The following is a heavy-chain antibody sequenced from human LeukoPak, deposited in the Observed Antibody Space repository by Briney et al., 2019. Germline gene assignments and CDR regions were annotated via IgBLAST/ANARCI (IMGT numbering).Heavy chain of an antibody. J-gene: IGHJ6*03. D-gene: IGHD4-11*01. V-gene: IGHV3-48*03. CDR1: GFTFSSYE. Sequence: GGSLRLSCAAYGFTFSSYEMNCLRQAPGKGLEWVSYISSSGSTIYYADSVKGRFTISRDNAKNSLYLQMNSLRAEDTAVYYCARDATTVSTDYYYYMDVWGKGTTVTVSS. CDR3: ARDATTVSTDYYYYMDV. CDR2: ISSSGSTI.